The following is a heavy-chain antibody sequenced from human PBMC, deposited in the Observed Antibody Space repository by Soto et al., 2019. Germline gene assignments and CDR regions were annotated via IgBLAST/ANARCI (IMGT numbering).Heavy chain of an antibody. CDR1: GYTFTGYY. D-gene: IGHD3-16*01. Sequence: QVQLVQSGAEVKKPGASVKVSCKASGYTFTGYYMHWVRQAPGQGLEWMGGINPNSGGPNYAQKFQGWVTMTRDTHISTAYLELSRLRSDDTAGYCCARLMTYRDAFDSWGQGTMVTVSS. J-gene: IGHJ3*02. CDR3: ARLMTYRDAFDS. V-gene: IGHV1-2*04. CDR2: INPNSGGP.